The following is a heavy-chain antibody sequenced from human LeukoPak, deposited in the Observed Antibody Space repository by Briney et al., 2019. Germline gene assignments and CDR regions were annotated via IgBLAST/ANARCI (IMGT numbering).Heavy chain of an antibody. CDR3: ARSIVGARGPFDY. Sequence: GGSLRLSCAASGFTVSSNYMSWVRQAPGKGLEWVSVIYSGGSTYYADSVKGRFTISRDNSKNTLYLQMNSLRAEDTAVYYCARSIVGARGPFDYWGQGTLVTVSS. V-gene: IGHV3-66*02. J-gene: IGHJ4*02. D-gene: IGHD1-26*01. CDR2: IYSGGST. CDR1: GFTVSSNY.